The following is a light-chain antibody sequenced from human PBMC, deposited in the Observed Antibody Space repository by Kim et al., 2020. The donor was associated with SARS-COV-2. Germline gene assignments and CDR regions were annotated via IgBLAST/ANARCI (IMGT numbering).Light chain of an antibody. J-gene: IGLJ2*01. CDR1: SGNLQSYDL. CDR3: SSYADSPTHVV. CDR2: DVT. Sequence: PITIAWTGSSGNLQSYDLGSWYQQPPGKTPKLIIYDVTKRPSGVSNRFSGSKSGSTASLTISGLQADDEAYYYCSSYADSPTHVVFGGGTQLTVL. V-gene: IGLV2-23*02.